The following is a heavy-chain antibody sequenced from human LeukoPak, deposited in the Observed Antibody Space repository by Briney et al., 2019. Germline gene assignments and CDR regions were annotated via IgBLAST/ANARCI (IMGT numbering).Heavy chain of an antibody. D-gene: IGHD3-22*01. CDR1: GFTFRSYS. CDR3: AGKRGGIYDSRALDI. V-gene: IGHV3-30-3*01. Sequence: PGRPLRLSCAASGFTFRSYSMHWVRQAPGKGLEWAATISYDGSNVYYADSVKGRFTISRDNSKNTVYLEMSGLRVEDTAGFHCAGKRGGIYDSRALDIWGEGTTVIVSS. CDR2: ISYDGSNV. J-gene: IGHJ6*01.